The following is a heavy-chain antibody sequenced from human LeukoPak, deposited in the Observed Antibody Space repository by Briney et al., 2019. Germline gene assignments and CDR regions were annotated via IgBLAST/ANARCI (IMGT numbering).Heavy chain of an antibody. Sequence: GGSLRLSCAASGFPLSNYAMSWVRQAPGKGLEWVSGITGSGANTHYAESVKGRFTISRDNSKNTLYLQMNSLRAEDTAVYYCAKGPLGYCSSTSCKTYFGYYYGMDVWGKGTTVTVSS. J-gene: IGHJ6*04. D-gene: IGHD2-2*01. CDR1: GFPLSNYA. CDR3: AKGPLGYCSSTSCKTYFGYYYGMDV. V-gene: IGHV3-23*01. CDR2: ITGSGANT.